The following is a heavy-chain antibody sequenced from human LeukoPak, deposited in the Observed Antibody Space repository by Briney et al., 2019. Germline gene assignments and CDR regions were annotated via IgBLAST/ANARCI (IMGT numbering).Heavy chain of an antibody. J-gene: IGHJ5*02. CDR3: ARGGPPITIFGVVISWFDP. Sequence: SETLSLTCTVSGGSISSYYWSWIRQPPGKGLEWIGYISSSGSTNYNPSLKSRVTISVDTSKNQVSLKLSSVTAADTAVYYCARGGPPITIFGVVISWFDPWGQGTLVTVSS. D-gene: IGHD3-3*01. CDR1: GGSISSYY. CDR2: ISSSGST. V-gene: IGHV4-59*01.